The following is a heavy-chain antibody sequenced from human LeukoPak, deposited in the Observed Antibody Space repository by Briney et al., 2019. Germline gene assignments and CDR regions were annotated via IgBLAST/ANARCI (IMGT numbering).Heavy chain of an antibody. CDR1: GYTFTGYY. Sequence: ASVKVSCKASGYTFTGYYMHWVRQAPGQGLEWMGWINPNIGGANYAQKFQGRVTMTRDASTSTAYMELSRLRSEDTAVYYCARVRSHCRGGSCYSYYLYWMDAWGQGTPVTVSS. D-gene: IGHD2-15*01. CDR3: ARVRSHCRGGSCYSYYLYWMDA. J-gene: IGHJ6*02. CDR2: INPNIGGA. V-gene: IGHV1-2*02.